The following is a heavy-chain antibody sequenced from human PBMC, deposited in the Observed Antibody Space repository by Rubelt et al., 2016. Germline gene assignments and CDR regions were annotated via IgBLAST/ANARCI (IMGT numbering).Heavy chain of an antibody. CDR2: INHSGCT. V-gene: IGHV4-34*01. CDR3: ARVARIVAGTLQPSINS. Sequence: VQLQQWGAGLLKPSETLSLTCAVYGGSFSGYYWSWIRQPPGKGLEWIGEINHSGCTNYNPSLKSRVTISVDTSKNQFSRRLSWVTAADPSVDYCARVARIVAGTLQPSINSWCQGTLVTVSS. D-gene: IGHD6-19*01. J-gene: IGHJ4*02. CDR1: GGSFSGYY.